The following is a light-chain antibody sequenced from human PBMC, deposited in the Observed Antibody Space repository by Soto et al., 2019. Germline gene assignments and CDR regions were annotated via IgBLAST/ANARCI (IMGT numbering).Light chain of an antibody. J-gene: IGKJ4*01. CDR2: VAS. CDR3: QQYGSSRT. Sequence: EIVLTQSPATLPLSPGERATLSCGASQSVSSSYLAWYQQKPGLAPRLFIYVASSRATDIPDRFSGSGSGTDFAPTVSRLMPEHFSVDYCQQYGSSRTFGGGTKVEIK. CDR1: QSVSSSY. V-gene: IGKV3D-20*01.